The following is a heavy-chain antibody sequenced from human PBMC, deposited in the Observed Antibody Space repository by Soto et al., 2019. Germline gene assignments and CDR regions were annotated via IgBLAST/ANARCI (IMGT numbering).Heavy chain of an antibody. CDR3: ARPWGQLSTYYYGMDT. V-gene: IGHV3-30-3*01. J-gene: IGHJ6*02. Sequence: GGSLILSCAASGFTFRNYAMHWVRQAPGKGLEWVATISYDGDNKYYTDSVKGPFTISRDNSKNTLYLQMNSLRPEDTAVYYCARPWGQLSTYYYGMDTWGQGTTVTVS. D-gene: IGHD3-16*01. CDR1: GFTFRNYA. CDR2: ISYDGDNK.